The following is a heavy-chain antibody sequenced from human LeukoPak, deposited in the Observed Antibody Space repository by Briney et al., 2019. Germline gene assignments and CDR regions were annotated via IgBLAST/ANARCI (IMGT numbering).Heavy chain of an antibody. D-gene: IGHD5-18*01. Sequence: SETLSPTCTVSGGSISSYYWSWIRQPPGKGLEWIGYIYYSGSTNYNPSLKSRVTISVDTSKNRFSLKLSSVTAADTAVYYCARQPGGYSYGLYFDYWGQGTLVTVSS. V-gene: IGHV4-59*08. CDR2: IYYSGST. CDR3: ARQPGGYSYGLYFDY. CDR1: GGSISSYY. J-gene: IGHJ4*02.